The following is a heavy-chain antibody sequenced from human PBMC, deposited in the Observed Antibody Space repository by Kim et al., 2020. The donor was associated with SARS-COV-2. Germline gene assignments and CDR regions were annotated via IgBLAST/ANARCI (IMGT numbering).Heavy chain of an antibody. V-gene: IGHV3-23*01. Sequence: GGSLRLSCAASGFTFSSYAISWVRQAPGKGLEWFSAFGGRVGSTYYADSVKGGFTISRDNSKNTRYLQINILRAEDPPEYYCAKALIAARPRAYGGQGTL. CDR3: AKALIAARPRAY. CDR2: FGGRVGST. J-gene: IGHJ4*02. CDR1: GFTFSSYA. D-gene: IGHD6-6*01.